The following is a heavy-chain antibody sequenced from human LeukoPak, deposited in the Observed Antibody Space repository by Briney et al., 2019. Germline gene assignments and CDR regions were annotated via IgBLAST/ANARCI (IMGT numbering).Heavy chain of an antibody. J-gene: IGHJ4*02. V-gene: IGHV3-43*01. CDR1: GFTFDDYT. Sequence: GGSLRLSCAASGFTFDDYTFHWVRQAPGKGLEWVSLITWDGGTTYYADSVKGRFTISRDNSKNSVYLQMNSLRTEDTALYYCTKDRYCTTTGCPPDYWGQGTLVTVSS. CDR2: ITWDGGTT. D-gene: IGHD2-2*01. CDR3: TKDRYCTTTGCPPDY.